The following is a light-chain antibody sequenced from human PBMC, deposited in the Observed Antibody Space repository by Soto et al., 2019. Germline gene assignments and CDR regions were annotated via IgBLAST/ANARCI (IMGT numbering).Light chain of an antibody. CDR3: TSYRRSNTLV. CDR2: EVS. V-gene: IGLV2-14*01. Sequence: QSVLTRPASVSGSPGQSITISCIGSSSDVGTYHYVSWYQHHPGKAPKLLIYEVSNRPSGVSSRFSGSKSGNTASLTISGLQAEDEGDYYCTSYRRSNTLVFGTGTKVTVL. J-gene: IGLJ1*01. CDR1: SSDVGTYHY.